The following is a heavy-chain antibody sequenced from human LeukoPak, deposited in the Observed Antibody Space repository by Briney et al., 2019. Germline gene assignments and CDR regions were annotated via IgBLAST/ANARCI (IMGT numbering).Heavy chain of an antibody. CDR3: ARVGPTIDAFDI. J-gene: IGHJ3*02. CDR1: GGSFSGYY. D-gene: IGHD3-9*01. CDR2: INHSGST. Sequence: PSETLSLTCAVYGGSFSGYYWSWIRQPPGKGLEWIGEINHSGSTNYNPSLKSRVTISVDTSKNQFSLKLSSVTAADTAVYYCARVGPTIDAFDIWGQGTMVTVSS. V-gene: IGHV4-34*01.